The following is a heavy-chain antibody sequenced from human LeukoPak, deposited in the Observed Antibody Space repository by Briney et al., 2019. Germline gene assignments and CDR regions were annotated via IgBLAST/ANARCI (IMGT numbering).Heavy chain of an antibody. Sequence: SETLSLTCSVSGGSISSGDFYWGWIRQPPGKGLEWIGNIRYTGSTFYKSSLKSRLTTSVDTSKNQFSLKLGSVTAADTAVYYCARHRTYDSTDPWGQGILVTVSS. CDR3: ARHRTYDSTDP. J-gene: IGHJ5*02. V-gene: IGHV4-39*01. CDR2: IRYTGST. CDR1: GGSISSGDFY. D-gene: IGHD3-22*01.